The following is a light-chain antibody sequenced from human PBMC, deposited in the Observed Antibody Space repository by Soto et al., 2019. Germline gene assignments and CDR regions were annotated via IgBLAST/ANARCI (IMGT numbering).Light chain of an antibody. Sequence: EIVMTHSPATLSGSPGEIATLSCRGSQSVVSNLAWYQQKPGQAPRLLIYGASTRATGIPDRFSGSGSGIDFTLTISRLEPEDFAVYYCKQYGSSGKFGQGTKVDIK. J-gene: IGKJ1*01. CDR2: GAS. V-gene: IGKV3-20*01. CDR3: KQYGSSGK. CDR1: QSVVSN.